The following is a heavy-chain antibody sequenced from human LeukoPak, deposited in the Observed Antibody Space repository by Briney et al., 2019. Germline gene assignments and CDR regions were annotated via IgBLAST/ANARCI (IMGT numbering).Heavy chain of an antibody. Sequence: PSETLSLTCAVSDGSISSSNWWSWVRQPPGKGLEWIGEIYHSGSTNYNPSLKSRVTISVDKSKNQFSLKLSSVTAADTAVYYCARAVRFLEWLSTYYFDYWGQGTLVTVSS. CDR1: DGSISSSNW. J-gene: IGHJ4*02. CDR2: IYHSGST. V-gene: IGHV4-4*02. CDR3: ARAVRFLEWLSTYYFDY. D-gene: IGHD3-3*01.